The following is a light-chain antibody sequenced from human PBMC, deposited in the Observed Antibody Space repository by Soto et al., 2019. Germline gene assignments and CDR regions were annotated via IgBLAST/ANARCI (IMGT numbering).Light chain of an antibody. CDR3: SSYTTTYTPLYV. Sequence: QSALTQPASVSGSPGQSITISCTGTSSDIGGYNYVSWYQQHPGKAPKLMIYEVSNRPSGVSNRFSGSKSGNTASLTISGLQAEDEADYYCSSYTTTYTPLYVFGTGTQSPS. V-gene: IGLV2-14*01. CDR1: SSDIGGYNY. CDR2: EVS. J-gene: IGLJ1*01.